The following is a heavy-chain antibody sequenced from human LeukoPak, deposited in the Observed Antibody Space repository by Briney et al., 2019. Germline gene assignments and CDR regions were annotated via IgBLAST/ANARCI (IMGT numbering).Heavy chain of an antibody. J-gene: IGHJ4*02. CDR3: ANARYYGSGSDTFDY. CDR1: GYTLTELS. CDR2: FDPEDGET. D-gene: IGHD3-10*01. Sequence: ASVKVSCKVSGYTLTELSMHWVRQAPGKGLEWMGGFDPEDGETIYAQKFQGRVTMTEDTSTDTAYMELSSLRSEDTAVYYCANARYYGSGSDTFDYWGQGTLVTVSS. V-gene: IGHV1-24*01.